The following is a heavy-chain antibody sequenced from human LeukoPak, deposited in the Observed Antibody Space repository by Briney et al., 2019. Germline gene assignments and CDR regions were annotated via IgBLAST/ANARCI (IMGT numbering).Heavy chain of an antibody. V-gene: IGHV4-38-2*01. D-gene: IGHD2/OR15-2a*01. CDR1: GYPISGGYY. CDR3: ASGPYFPSLDY. Sequence: SETLSLTCAVSGYPISGGYYWGWIRPPPGKGLEWIGTIHHTGSTFYNPSLKSRVTISVDTSKNQFSLRLSSVTAAGTTVYYCASGPYFPSLDYWGQGTLVTVSS. CDR2: IHHTGST. J-gene: IGHJ4*02.